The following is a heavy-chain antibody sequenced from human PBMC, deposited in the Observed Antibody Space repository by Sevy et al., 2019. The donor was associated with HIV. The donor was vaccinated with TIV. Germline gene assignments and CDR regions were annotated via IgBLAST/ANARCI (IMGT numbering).Heavy chain of an antibody. D-gene: IGHD2-15*01. CDR3: AGGWGYCSGGSCYRNWFDP. V-gene: IGHV1-8*01. CDR1: GYTFTSYD. J-gene: IGHJ5*02. Sequence: ASVKVSCKASGYTFTSYDINWVRQATGQGLEWMGWMNPNSGNTGYAQKFQGRVTMTRKTSISTAYMELSSLRSEDTAVYYCAGGWGYCSGGSCYRNWFDPWGQGTLVTVSS. CDR2: MNPNSGNT.